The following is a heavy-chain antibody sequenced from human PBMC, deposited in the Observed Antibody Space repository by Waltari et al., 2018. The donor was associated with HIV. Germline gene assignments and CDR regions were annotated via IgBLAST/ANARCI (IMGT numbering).Heavy chain of an antibody. D-gene: IGHD6-19*01. CDR2: INHSGTT. J-gene: IGHJ4*02. Sequence: QVRLQQWGAGLLKPSETLSLTCAVYGGSFSHYYWTWSRQTPEKGLEWIGEINHSGTTDYNPSLKSRLTMSIDTSKNQFSLKLNSVTAADTAVYYCARHRFTRGNSAWYFLYWGQGTHVTVSS. V-gene: IGHV4-34*02. CDR1: GGSFSHYY. CDR3: ARHRFTRGNSAWYFLY.